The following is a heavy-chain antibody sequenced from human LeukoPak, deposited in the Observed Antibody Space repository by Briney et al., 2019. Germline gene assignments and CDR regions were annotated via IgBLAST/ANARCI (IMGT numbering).Heavy chain of an antibody. V-gene: IGHV4-39*07. J-gene: IGHJ5*02. Sequence: SETLSLTCTVTCGSKRRSNFFGGWVRKPPAKGQGWIGYLNYSGSSYYNPSVKSRVTLSVDVSKNRFSLTLTSVTAADTALYFCARTHFDSLGWFDPWGQGIQVIVSS. CDR2: LNYSGSS. CDR1: CGSKRRSNFF. CDR3: ARTHFDSLGWFDP. D-gene: IGHD3-9*01.